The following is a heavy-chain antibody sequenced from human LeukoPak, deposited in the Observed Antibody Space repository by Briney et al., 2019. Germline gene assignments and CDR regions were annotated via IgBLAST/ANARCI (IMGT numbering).Heavy chain of an antibody. Sequence: GRSLRLSCAASGFTFSSYAMHWVRQAPGKGLEWVAVISYDGSNKYYADSVKGRFTISRDNSKNTLYLQMNSLRAEDTAVYYCAREQDIVVVVARGLDYWGQGTLVTASS. D-gene: IGHD2-15*01. CDR3: AREQDIVVVVARGLDY. V-gene: IGHV3-30*04. J-gene: IGHJ4*02. CDR2: ISYDGSNK. CDR1: GFTFSSYA.